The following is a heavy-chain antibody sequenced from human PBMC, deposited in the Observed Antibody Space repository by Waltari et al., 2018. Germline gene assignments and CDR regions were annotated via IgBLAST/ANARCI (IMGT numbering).Heavy chain of an antibody. CDR3: ARGRPLYYDFWSGYYPYYFDY. CDR2: INHSGST. CDR1: GGSFRGSS. J-gene: IGHJ4*02. D-gene: IGHD3-3*01. V-gene: IGHV4-34*01. Sequence: QVQLQQWGAGLLKPSETLSLTCAFSGGSFRGSSWSWLRQPPGTGLGWIGEINHSGSTNYNPSLKRRVTISVDTSKNQFSLKLSAVTAADTAVYYCARGRPLYYDFWSGYYPYYFDYWGQGTLVTVSS.